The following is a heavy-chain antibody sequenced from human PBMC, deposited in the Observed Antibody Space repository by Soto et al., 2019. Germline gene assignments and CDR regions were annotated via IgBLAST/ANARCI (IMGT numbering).Heavy chain of an antibody. CDR1: GFTFSIYA. D-gene: IGHD2-2*01. J-gene: IGHJ6*03. CDR2: ISYDGNNK. Sequence: GGSLRLSCAASGFTFSIYAIHWVRQAPGKGLEWVAVISYDGNNKYYADSVRGRFFISRDNSKNTLHLQMNSLRVEDTAVYYCVKDTSSSPYYMDVWGKGTTVTVSS. V-gene: IGHV3-30*18. CDR3: VKDTSSSPYYMDV.